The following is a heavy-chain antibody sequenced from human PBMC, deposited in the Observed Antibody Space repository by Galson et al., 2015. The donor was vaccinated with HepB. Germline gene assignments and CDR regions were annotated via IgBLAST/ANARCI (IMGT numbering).Heavy chain of an antibody. CDR2: ISSGSNTI. V-gene: IGHV3-48*02. Sequence: SLRLSCAASGFTFSSYSMNWVRQPPGKGLEWVSYISSGSNTIYYADSVKGRLTISRDNAKNSLYLQMNSLRDEDTAVYYCAREGTYDFWSGYYSYYYYYMDVWGKGTTVTVSS. CDR3: AREGTYDFWSGYYSYYYYYMDV. J-gene: IGHJ6*03. D-gene: IGHD3-3*01. CDR1: GFTFSSYS.